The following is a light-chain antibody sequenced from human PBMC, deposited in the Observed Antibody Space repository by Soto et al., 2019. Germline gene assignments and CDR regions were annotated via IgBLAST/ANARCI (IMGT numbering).Light chain of an antibody. CDR3: QQYSKWPIP. V-gene: IGKV3-15*01. Sequence: EIVMTQSAATRSTSTGERATLSCRASQSVSSNLAWYQQKPGQAPRLLIYGASTRATGIPARFSGSGSGTEFSLTISSLQSEDFAVYYCQQYSKWPIPFGHGTRLEIK. CDR1: QSVSSN. J-gene: IGKJ5*01. CDR2: GAS.